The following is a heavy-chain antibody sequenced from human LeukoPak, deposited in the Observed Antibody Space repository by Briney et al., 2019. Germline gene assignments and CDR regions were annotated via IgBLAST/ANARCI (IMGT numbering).Heavy chain of an antibody. D-gene: IGHD3-10*02. CDR1: GGSFSGYY. J-gene: IGHJ4*02. CDR3: ARDVRGDYFDY. V-gene: IGHV4-34*01. Sequence: SETLSLTCAVYGGSFSGYYWSWIRQPPGKGLEWIGEINHSGSTNYNPSLKSRVTISVDTSKNQFSLKLSSVTAADTAVYYCARDVRGDYFDYWGQGTLVTVSS. CDR2: INHSGST.